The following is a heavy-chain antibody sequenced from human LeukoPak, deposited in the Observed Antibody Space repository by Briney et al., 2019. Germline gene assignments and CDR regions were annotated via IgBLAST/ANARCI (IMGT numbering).Heavy chain of an antibody. CDR1: GDSISGSY. D-gene: IGHD1-26*01. Sequence: SETLSLTCSVSGDSISGSYWNWIRQSPGKGLEWIGYVSDSGSTNYNPSLKSRVSISVDTSKNQFSLKLTSMTAADTALYYCARVIVGAFQRWGQGTLVTVSS. CDR3: ARVIVGAFQR. J-gene: IGHJ1*01. V-gene: IGHV4-59*01. CDR2: VSDSGST.